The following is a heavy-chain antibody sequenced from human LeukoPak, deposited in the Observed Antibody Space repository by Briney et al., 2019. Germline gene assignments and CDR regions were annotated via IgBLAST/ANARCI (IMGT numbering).Heavy chain of an antibody. D-gene: IGHD5-12*01. J-gene: IGHJ4*02. CDR1: GFTFSSYE. CDR3: ASLSIWVATEYYFDY. V-gene: IGHV3-48*03. CDR2: ISSGGSSM. Sequence: GGSLRLSCAASGFTFSSYEMNWVRQAPGKGLEWVSFISSGGSSMYYVDSVKGRFTISRDNAKNTLYLQMNSLRAEDTAVYYCASLSIWVATEYYFDYWGQGTLVTVSS.